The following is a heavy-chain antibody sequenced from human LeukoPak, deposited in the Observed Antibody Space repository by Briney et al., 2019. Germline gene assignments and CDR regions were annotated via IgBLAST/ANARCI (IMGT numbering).Heavy chain of an antibody. CDR2: IRSKAYGGTT. J-gene: IGHJ4*02. D-gene: IGHD3-22*01. Sequence: GGSLRLSRTASGFTFGDYAMSWVRQAPGKGLEWVGFIRSKAYGGTTEYAASVKGRFTISRDDFKSIAYLQMNSLKTEDTAVYYCIPTLYDSSGFDYWGQGTLVTVSS. CDR1: GFTFGDYA. CDR3: IPTLYDSSGFDY. V-gene: IGHV3-49*04.